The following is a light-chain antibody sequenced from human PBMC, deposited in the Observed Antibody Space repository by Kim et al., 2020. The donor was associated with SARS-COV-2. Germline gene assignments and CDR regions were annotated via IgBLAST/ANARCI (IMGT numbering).Light chain of an antibody. CDR1: SSDFGSNT. CDR3: ATWDDSLSQGV. V-gene: IGLV1-44*01. CDR2: GNN. J-gene: IGLJ3*02. Sequence: QAVVTQPPSASGTPGQRVTISCSASSSDFGSNTVNWYQQLPRTAPKLLIYGNNRRPSGVPDRFSGSKSGASASLAISGLQSDDEADYYCATWDDSLSQGVFGGGTQLTVL.